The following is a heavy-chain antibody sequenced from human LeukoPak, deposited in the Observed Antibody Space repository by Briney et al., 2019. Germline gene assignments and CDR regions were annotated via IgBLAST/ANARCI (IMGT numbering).Heavy chain of an antibody. Sequence: ASVKVSCKASGYTFTSYGISWVRQAPGQGLEWMGWISTYNSNTNYAQKLQGRVTMTTDTSTSTAYMELRSLRSDDTAVYYCARMQKDKDYYYGMDVWGKGTTVTVSS. CDR3: ARMQKDKDYYYGMDV. V-gene: IGHV1-18*04. J-gene: IGHJ6*04. CDR1: GYTFTSYG. CDR2: ISTYNSNT.